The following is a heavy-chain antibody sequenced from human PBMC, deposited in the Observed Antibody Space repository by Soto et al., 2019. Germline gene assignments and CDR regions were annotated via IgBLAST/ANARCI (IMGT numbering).Heavy chain of an antibody. CDR3: ARDRRGYSYGPPGY. J-gene: IGHJ4*02. V-gene: IGHV3-30-3*01. CDR1: GFTFSSYA. Sequence: GGSLRLSCAASGFTFSSYAMHWVRQAPGKGLEWVAVISYDGSNKYYADSVKGRFTISRDNPKNTLYLQMNSLRAEDTAVYYCARDRRGYSYGPPGYWGQGTLVTVSS. CDR2: ISYDGSNK. D-gene: IGHD5-18*01.